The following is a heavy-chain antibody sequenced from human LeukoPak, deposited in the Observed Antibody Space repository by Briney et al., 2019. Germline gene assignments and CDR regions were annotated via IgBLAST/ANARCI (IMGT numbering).Heavy chain of an antibody. D-gene: IGHD1-26*01. V-gene: IGHV4-59*02. CDR3: ARGWGYFDY. CDR1: GGSVSNYY. CDR2: IYYSGST. J-gene: IGHJ4*02. Sequence: PSQTLSLTCTVSGGSVSNYYWSWIRQPPGKGLEWIGYIYYSGSTNYNPSLKSRVTISVDTSKNQFSLKLNSMTAADTAVYYCARGWGYFDYWGQGTLVTVSS.